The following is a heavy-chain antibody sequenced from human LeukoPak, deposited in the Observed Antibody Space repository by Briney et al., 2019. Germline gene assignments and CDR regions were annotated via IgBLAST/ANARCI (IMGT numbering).Heavy chain of an antibody. CDR2: IRSKAYGGTT. CDR1: GFTFGDYA. V-gene: IGHV3-49*03. Sequence: GGSLRLSCTASGFTFGDYAMSWFRQAPGEGLEWVGFIRSKAYGGTTEYAASVKGRFTISRDDSKSIAYLQMNSLKTEDTAVYYCTRGNGDYFNYFDYWGQGTLVTVSS. D-gene: IGHD4-17*01. J-gene: IGHJ4*02. CDR3: TRGNGDYFNYFDY.